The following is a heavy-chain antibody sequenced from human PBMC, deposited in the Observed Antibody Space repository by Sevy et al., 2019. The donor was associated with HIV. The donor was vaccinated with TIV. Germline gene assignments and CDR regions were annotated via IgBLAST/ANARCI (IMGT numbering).Heavy chain of an antibody. D-gene: IGHD3-9*01. V-gene: IGHV3-9*01. J-gene: IGHJ4*02. CDR1: GFTFDDYA. Sequence: GGSLRLSCAASGFTFDDYAMHWVRQAPGKGLEWVSGISWNSGSIGYADSVNGRFTISRDNAKNSLYLQMNSLRAEDTALYYCGKGGLGYDILTGYYGAFDYWGQGTLVTVSS. CDR3: GKGGLGYDILTGYYGAFDY. CDR2: ISWNSGSI.